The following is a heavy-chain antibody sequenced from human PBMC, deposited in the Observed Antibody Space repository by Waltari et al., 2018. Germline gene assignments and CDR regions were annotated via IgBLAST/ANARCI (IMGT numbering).Heavy chain of an antibody. J-gene: IGHJ1*01. D-gene: IGHD1-26*01. CDR1: GSRFGDAW. V-gene: IGHV3-15*01. Sequence: EVQLVESGGVLVRPGESLSLSCTASGSRFGDAWMFWVRRAPGKGLEWVGSITGIAFGATTDYAASVKGRFTISRDDSKNTVYLQMNSLQTEDTAVYYCTTFGRVGRGYWGQGGLVIVSS. CDR2: ITGIAFGATT. CDR3: TTFGRVGRGY.